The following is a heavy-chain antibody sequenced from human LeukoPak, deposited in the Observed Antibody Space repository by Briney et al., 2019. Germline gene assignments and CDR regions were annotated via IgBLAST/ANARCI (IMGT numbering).Heavy chain of an antibody. CDR3: ARGRFSGPDDY. CDR2: IYSGGAT. Sequence: PGGSLRLSCAVSEFSVSSNYMNWVRQAPGKGLEWVSVIYSGGATYYADSVRGRFTISRDYSKNMVSLQMTSLGAEDTAVYYCARGRFSGPDDYWGQGTLVTVSS. J-gene: IGHJ4*02. D-gene: IGHD6-19*01. V-gene: IGHV3-53*01. CDR1: EFSVSSNY.